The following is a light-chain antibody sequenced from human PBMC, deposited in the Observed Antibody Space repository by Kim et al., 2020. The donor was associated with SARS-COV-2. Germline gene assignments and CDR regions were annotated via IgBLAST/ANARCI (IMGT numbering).Light chain of an antibody. V-gene: IGKV2D-29*01. J-gene: IGKJ2*03. Sequence: PASMSCKASQSLRHSYGKAYLLWYMQKPGQPPHLLIYEVSNRFSGVPDRISGSGSGTDFTLRISRVEAEDAGVYYCMQSMQLPYSFGQGTKLEI. CDR3: MQSMQLPYS. CDR1: QSLRHSYGKAY. CDR2: EVS.